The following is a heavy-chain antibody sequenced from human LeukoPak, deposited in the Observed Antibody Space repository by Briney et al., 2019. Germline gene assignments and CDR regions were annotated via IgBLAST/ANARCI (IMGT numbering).Heavy chain of an antibody. D-gene: IGHD3-22*01. CDR3: ATETPDTSGSKLDY. V-gene: IGHV3-30*02. Sequence: PGGSLRLSCAASGFIFSNYAMHWVRQAAGKGLEWVAYIRYDGSRKYYADSVNGRFTISRDNSKNTLYLQVHSLRGEDTAVYCCATETPDTSGSKLDYWGQGTLVTVSS. CDR1: GFIFSNYA. CDR2: IRYDGSRK. J-gene: IGHJ4*02.